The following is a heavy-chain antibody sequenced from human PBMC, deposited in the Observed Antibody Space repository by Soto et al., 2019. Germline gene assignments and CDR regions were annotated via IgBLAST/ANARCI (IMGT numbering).Heavy chain of an antibody. CDR1: GFTFSSYG. Sequence: PGGSLRLSCAASGFTFSSYGMHWVRQAPGKGLEWVAVISYDGSNKYYADSVKGRFTISRDNSKNTLYLQMNSLRAEDTAVYYCAKDRAARLDYWGQGTLVTVSS. D-gene: IGHD6-6*01. J-gene: IGHJ4*02. V-gene: IGHV3-30*18. CDR2: ISYDGSNK. CDR3: AKDRAARLDY.